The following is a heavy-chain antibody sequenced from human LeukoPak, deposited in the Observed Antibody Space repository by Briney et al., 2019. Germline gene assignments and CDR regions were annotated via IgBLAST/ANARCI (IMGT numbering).Heavy chain of an antibody. CDR3: ARRFDS. J-gene: IGHJ4*02. Sequence: GGSLRLSCAASGFTFSGYQMNWVRQAPGKGLEWLSYISGSGSTTYYADSVKGRFTVSRDNAKNSLYLQMNSLRAEDTAVYFCARRFDSWGQGTLVTVSS. CDR2: ISGSGSTT. CDR1: GFTFSGYQ. V-gene: IGHV3-48*03.